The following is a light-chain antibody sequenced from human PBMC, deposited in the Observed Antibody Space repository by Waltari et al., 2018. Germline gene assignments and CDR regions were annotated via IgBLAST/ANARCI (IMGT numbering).Light chain of an antibody. CDR2: GAS. CDR3: QQYDGSILT. V-gene: IGKV3-20*01. Sequence: IVLTQSPDTLSLSPGQRATLSCRASQTINNNFLVWYQQKPGQAPRLLIQGASSRATGFPDRFSGSGSGTDFTLTISRLEPEDVAVYYCQQYDGSILTFGGGTKVEI. CDR1: QTINNNF. J-gene: IGKJ4*01.